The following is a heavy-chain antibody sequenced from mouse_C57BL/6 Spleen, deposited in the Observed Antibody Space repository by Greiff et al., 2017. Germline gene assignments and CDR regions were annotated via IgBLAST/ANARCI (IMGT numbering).Heavy chain of an antibody. J-gene: IGHJ1*03. CDR1: GYTFTSYW. Sequence: VQLQQSGAELVMPGASVKLSCKASGYTFTSYWMHWVKPSPGQGLEWIGEIDPSASYTNYNQKFKGKSTLTVDNSSSTAYMQLSSLTSEDAAVNYCARDDGPVLSDVWGTGTTVTVSS. CDR3: ARDDGPVLSDV. D-gene: IGHD1-2*01. V-gene: IGHV1-69*01. CDR2: IDPSASYT.